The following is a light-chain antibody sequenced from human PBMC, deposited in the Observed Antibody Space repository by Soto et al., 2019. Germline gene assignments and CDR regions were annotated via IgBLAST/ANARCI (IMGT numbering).Light chain of an antibody. Sequence: EIVLTQSPGTLSLSPGERATLSCRASQSVRSNYLAWYQQKPGQAPRFHIYDASNRATGIPDRFSGSGSGTDFTLTISRREPEDFAVYYWQQYGSSPLTFGGGTKVEIK. J-gene: IGKJ4*01. CDR3: QQYGSSPLT. V-gene: IGKV3-20*01. CDR2: DAS. CDR1: QSVRSNY.